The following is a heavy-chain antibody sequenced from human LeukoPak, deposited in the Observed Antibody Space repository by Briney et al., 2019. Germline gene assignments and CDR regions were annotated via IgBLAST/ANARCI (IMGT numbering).Heavy chain of an antibody. CDR1: GFTLSSYW. J-gene: IGHJ1*01. Sequence: RGSLRLSCAASGFTLSSYWMHWVRQAPGKGLVWVSRIKGDGRTNYADSVKGRFTISRDNAKNTVSLQMNSLRAEDTGVYYCARAPSEIGGYYPEYFRHWGQGTLVIVSS. CDR2: IKGDGRT. CDR3: ARAPSEIGGYYPEYFRH. V-gene: IGHV3-74*01. D-gene: IGHD3-22*01.